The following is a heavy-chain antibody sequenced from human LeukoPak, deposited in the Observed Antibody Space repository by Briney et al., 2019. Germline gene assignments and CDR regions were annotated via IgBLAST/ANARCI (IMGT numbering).Heavy chain of an antibody. CDR1: GGSISGYY. J-gene: IGHJ4*02. CDR2: IYYSGST. Sequence: PSETLSLTCTVSGGSISGYYWSWIRQPPGKGLEWIGYIYYSGSTNYNPSLKSRVTISVDTSKNQFSLKLSSVTAADTAVYYCARKKGSRTYFDYWGQGTLVTVSS. D-gene: IGHD1-14*01. V-gene: IGHV4-59*08. CDR3: ARKKGSRTYFDY.